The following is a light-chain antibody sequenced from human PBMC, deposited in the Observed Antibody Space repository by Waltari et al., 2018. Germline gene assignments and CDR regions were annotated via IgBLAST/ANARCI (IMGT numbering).Light chain of an antibody. J-gene: IGKJ5*01. V-gene: IGKV3-11*01. CDR1: QSVNRA. CDR2: DAS. CDR3: QLRSNWRIT. Sequence: EIVLTQSPATLSLSPGERVTLSCRASQSVNRALAWYQQKPGQAPRLLIDDASNRATGIPARFSGSGSGTDFTLTISSLEAEDFGVYYCQLRSNWRITFGQGTRLEIK.